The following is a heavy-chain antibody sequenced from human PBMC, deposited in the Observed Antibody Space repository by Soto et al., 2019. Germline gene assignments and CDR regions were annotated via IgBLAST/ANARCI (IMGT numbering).Heavy chain of an antibody. J-gene: IGHJ4*02. V-gene: IGHV4-59*01. CDR1: GGSINNNY. CDR3: ARGGDNSPWYYSL. D-gene: IGHD3-10*01. Sequence: QVQLHESGPGLVKSSETLSLTCTVSGGSINNNYWSWIRRPPGRRLEWIGYIFSNGRTNYNSSLESRVTKSVDTSKNQSSLKLRSVTAADTAVYYCARGGDNSPWYYSLWGQGTLVAVSS. CDR2: IFSNGRT.